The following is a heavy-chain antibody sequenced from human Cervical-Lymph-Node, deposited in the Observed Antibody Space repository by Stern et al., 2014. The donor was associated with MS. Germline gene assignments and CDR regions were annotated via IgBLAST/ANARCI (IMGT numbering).Heavy chain of an antibody. J-gene: IGHJ6*02. CDR2: ISPSSNTR. D-gene: IGHD2-21*02. V-gene: IGHV3-48*02. CDR1: GFTFSSYS. Sequence: EVQLVESGGGLVQPGGSLTLSCAASGFTFSSYSMNWVRQAPGKGLEWVSYISPSSNTRHYADSVKGRFTISRDNAENSLYLQINSLRHEDTAVYYCARRGDEYYSGMDVWGQGTTVTVSS. CDR3: ARRGDEYYSGMDV.